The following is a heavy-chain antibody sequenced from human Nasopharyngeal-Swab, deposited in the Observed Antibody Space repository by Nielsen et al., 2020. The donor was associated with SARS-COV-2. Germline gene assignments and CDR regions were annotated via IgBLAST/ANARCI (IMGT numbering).Heavy chain of an antibody. CDR2: IYYSGST. D-gene: IGHD5-12*01. J-gene: IGHJ4*02. CDR1: GGSISRYY. V-gene: IGHV4-59*08. CDR3: ARLGEWLRLPWVTPPQGAFDY. Sequence: SETLSLTCTVSGGSISRYYWSWIRQPPGKGLEWIGFIYYSGSTNYNPSLKSRVTISVDTSKNQFSLKLSSVTAADTAVYYCARLGEWLRLPWVTPPQGAFDYWGQGTLVTVSS.